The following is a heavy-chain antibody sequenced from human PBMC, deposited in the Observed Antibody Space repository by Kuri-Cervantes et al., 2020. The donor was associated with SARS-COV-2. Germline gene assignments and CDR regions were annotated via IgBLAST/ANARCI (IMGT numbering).Heavy chain of an antibody. Sequence: GESLKISCAASGFTFSSYGMHWVRQAPGKGLEWVAVISYDGSNEYYADSMKGRFTISRDNSKNTLFLQMNSLRAEDTAVYYCAKDQWTTIFGVVIDYFDYWGQGTLVTVSS. V-gene: IGHV3-30*18. CDR1: GFTFSSYG. J-gene: IGHJ4*02. CDR3: AKDQWTTIFGVVIDYFDY. CDR2: ISYDGSNE. D-gene: IGHD3-3*01.